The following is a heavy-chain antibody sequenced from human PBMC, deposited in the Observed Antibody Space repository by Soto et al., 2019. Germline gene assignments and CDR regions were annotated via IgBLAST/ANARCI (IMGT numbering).Heavy chain of an antibody. CDR1: GGSISSSNW. D-gene: IGHD3-3*01. CDR2: IYHSGST. Sequence: SETLSLTCAVSGGSISSSNWWSWVRQPPGKGLEWIGEIYHSGSTNYNPSLKSRVTISVDKSKNQFSLKLSSVTAADTAVYYCAGAPFWSGYYTGFDYWGQGTLVTVSS. CDR3: AGAPFWSGYYTGFDY. V-gene: IGHV4-4*02. J-gene: IGHJ4*02.